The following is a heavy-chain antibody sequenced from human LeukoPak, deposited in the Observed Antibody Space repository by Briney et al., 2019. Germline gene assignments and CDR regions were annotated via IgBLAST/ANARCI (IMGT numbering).Heavy chain of an antibody. CDR1: GINVSANY. Sequence: GGSLRLSCAASGINVSANYMTWIRQAPGKGLEWVSLIYGAGAAYYAESVRGRFIISRDNSKNTLFLQMNSLRAEDTAVYYCVSPTGQQLIPYDYWGQGTHVAVSS. V-gene: IGHV3-66*02. D-gene: IGHD6-13*01. CDR3: VSPTGQQLIPYDY. CDR2: IYGAGAA. J-gene: IGHJ4*02.